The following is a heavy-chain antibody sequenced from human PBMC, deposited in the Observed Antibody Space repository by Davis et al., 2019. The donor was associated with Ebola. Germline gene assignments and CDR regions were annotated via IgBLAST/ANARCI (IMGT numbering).Heavy chain of an antibody. CDR1: GFTFSSYA. D-gene: IGHD3-3*01. V-gene: IGHV3-23*01. CDR2: ISGSGGST. J-gene: IGHJ6*02. CDR3: ARVEEAIFGVVTGYYYYGMDV. Sequence: PGGSLRLSCAASGFTFSSYAMSWVRQAPGKGLEWVSAISGSGGSTYYADSVKGRFTISRDNSKNTLYLQMNSLRAEDTAVYYCARVEEAIFGVVTGYYYYGMDVWGQGTTVTVSS.